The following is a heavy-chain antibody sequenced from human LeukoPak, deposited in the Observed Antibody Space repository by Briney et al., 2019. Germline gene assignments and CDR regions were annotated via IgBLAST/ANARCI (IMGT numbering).Heavy chain of an antibody. Sequence: YPSETLSLTCAVYGGSFSGYYWSWIRQPPGKGLEWIGEINHSGSTNYNPSLKSRVTISVDMSKKQFSLKLSSVTAADTAVYYCARGEDFGDYVGRGDFDYWGQGTLVTVSS. CDR3: ARGEDFGDYVGRGDFDY. CDR2: INHSGST. CDR1: GGSFSGYY. J-gene: IGHJ4*02. D-gene: IGHD4-17*01. V-gene: IGHV4-34*01.